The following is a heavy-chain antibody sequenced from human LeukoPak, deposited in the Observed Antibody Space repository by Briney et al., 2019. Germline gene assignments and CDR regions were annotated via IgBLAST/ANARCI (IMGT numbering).Heavy chain of an antibody. CDR2: ISAYNGNT. J-gene: IGHJ4*02. D-gene: IGHD1-26*01. V-gene: IGHV1-18*01. CDR3: ARDRSIFYSGSREYYFDY. CDR1: GYTFTSYG. Sequence: ASAKVSCKASGYTFTSYGISWVRQAPGQGLEWMGWISAYNGNTNYAQKLQGRVTMTTDTSTSTAYMELRSLRSDDTAVYYCARDRSIFYSGSREYYFDYWGQGTLVTVSS.